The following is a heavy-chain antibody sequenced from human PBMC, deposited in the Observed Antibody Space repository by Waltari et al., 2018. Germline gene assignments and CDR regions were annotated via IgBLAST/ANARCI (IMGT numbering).Heavy chain of an antibody. Sequence: QVQLQESGPGLVKPSETLSLTCDVSGYSISSGYYWGWIRQPPGKGLAWIGSIYHSGSTYQNPSLKSRLTISLDTSKNQFSLKLSSVTAADTAVFYCARHPEQLVGYWYFDLWGRGTLVTVSS. CDR2: IYHSGST. CDR3: ARHPEQLVGYWYFDL. V-gene: IGHV4-38-2*01. D-gene: IGHD6-6*01. J-gene: IGHJ2*01. CDR1: GYSISSGYY.